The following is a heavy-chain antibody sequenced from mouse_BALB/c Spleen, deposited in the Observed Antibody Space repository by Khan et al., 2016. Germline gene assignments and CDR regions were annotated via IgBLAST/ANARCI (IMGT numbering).Heavy chain of an antibody. CDR3: ARWSYYYGSNYGWFAY. Sequence: QVQLQQSGAELAKPGASVKMSCKASGYTFTDYWMHWVKQRPGQGLEWIGYINPSTGYTEYNQKFKDKATLTADKSSSTAYMQLSSLTSEDSAVYYCARWSYYYGSNYGWFAYWGQGTLVTVSA. CDR1: GYTFTDYW. J-gene: IGHJ3*01. V-gene: IGHV1-7*01. D-gene: IGHD1-1*01. CDR2: INPSTGYT.